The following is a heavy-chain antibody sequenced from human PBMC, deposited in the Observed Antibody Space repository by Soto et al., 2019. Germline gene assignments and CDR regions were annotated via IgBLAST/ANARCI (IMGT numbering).Heavy chain of an antibody. CDR1: GYTFTSYY. Sequence: AAVKVSCKSSGYTFTSYYMHWVRQAPGQGLEWMGIINPSGGSTSYAQKFQGRVTMTRDTSTSTVYMELSSLRSEDTAVYYCARDIGPALDWFGPWGQGSLVTVSS. D-gene: IGHD5-18*01. J-gene: IGHJ5*02. CDR3: ARDIGPALDWFGP. CDR2: INPSGGST. V-gene: IGHV1-46*01.